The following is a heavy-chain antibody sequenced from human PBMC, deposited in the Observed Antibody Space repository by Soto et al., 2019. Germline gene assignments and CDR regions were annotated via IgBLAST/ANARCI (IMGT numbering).Heavy chain of an antibody. CDR2: FDPEDGET. J-gene: IGHJ6*04. V-gene: IGHV1-24*01. CDR1: GYTLTELS. CDR3: ATVGYYFTIFSVLHSGMDV. Sequence: GASVKVSCKVSGYTLTELSMHWVRQAPGKGLEWMGGFDPEDGETIYAQKFQGRVTMTEDTSTDTAYMELSSLRSEDAAVYYCATVGYYFTIFSVLHSGMDVCGKGTTVTVSS. D-gene: IGHD3-10*02.